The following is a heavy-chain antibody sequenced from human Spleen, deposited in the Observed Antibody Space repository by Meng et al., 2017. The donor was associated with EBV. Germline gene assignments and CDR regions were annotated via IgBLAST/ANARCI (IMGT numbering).Heavy chain of an antibody. CDR2: ITGTSGSTI. CDR1: GFIFSDYY. V-gene: IGHV3-11*01. D-gene: IGHD6-13*01. J-gene: IGHJ4*02. Sequence: QVQLVESGGGLVNPGGSVRLCCTASGFIFSDYYMSWLRQTPGKGLEWVSYITGTSGSTIYYADSVKGRFTISRDNAKNSLYLQMNSLRAEDTAVYYCARRWGAAAADHWGQGTLVTVSS. CDR3: ARRWGAAAADH.